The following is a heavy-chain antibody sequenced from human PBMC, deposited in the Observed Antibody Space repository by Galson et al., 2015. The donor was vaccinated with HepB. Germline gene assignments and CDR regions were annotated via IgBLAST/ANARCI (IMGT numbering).Heavy chain of an antibody. Sequence: SLRLSCAASGFTFSSYGMHWVRQAPGKGLEWVAVISYDGSNKYYADSVKGRFTISRDNSKNTLYLQMNSLRAEDTAVYYCAKDWWELFLIHAFDIWGQGTMVTVSS. J-gene: IGHJ3*02. V-gene: IGHV3-30*18. CDR2: ISYDGSNK. CDR1: GFTFSSYG. D-gene: IGHD1-26*01. CDR3: AKDWWELFLIHAFDI.